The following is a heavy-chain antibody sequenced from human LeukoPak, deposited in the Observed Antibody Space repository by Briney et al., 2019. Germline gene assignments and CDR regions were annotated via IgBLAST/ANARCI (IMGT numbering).Heavy chain of an antibody. V-gene: IGHV5-51*02. CDR1: GYTFEVSW. J-gene: IGHJ6*03. CDR2: FYPGDSDT. CDR3: VRQKAVAGRTTREYWYYIDV. Sequence: PGEPLKISGQASGYTFEVSWSGGARQMPGKGWQWLRIFYPGDSDTRYSPSVQGHVTITAAPSIAPAPLQWRSLRASDPANYLCVRQKAVAGRTTREYWYYIDVWGKGPAVTVSS. D-gene: IGHD6-19*01.